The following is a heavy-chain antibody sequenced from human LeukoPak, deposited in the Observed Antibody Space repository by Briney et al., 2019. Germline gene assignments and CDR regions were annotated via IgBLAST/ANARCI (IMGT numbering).Heavy chain of an antibody. Sequence: GGSLRLSCAASGFTFSSYAMSWVRQAPGKGLEWVSAISGSGGSTYYADSVKGRFTISRDNSKNTLYLQMNSLRAEDTAVYHCAKDMRPGWLVIVDAFDIWGQGTMVTVSS. J-gene: IGHJ3*02. CDR3: AKDMRPGWLVIVDAFDI. CDR2: ISGSGGST. D-gene: IGHD6-19*01. V-gene: IGHV3-23*01. CDR1: GFTFSSYA.